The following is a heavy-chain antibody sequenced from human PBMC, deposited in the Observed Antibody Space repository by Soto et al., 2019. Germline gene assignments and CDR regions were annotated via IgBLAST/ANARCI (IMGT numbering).Heavy chain of an antibody. CDR1: GYTFSGYY. CDR3: ARSLTEAYCTITGRYTRRLDGMDV. D-gene: IGHD2-2*02. Sequence: ASVKVSCKASGYTFSGYYIHWLRQAPGQGLEWMGWINPNSGGTNYAQKFQGRVTVTRDTPTSTAYMELSRLTSDDTAVYYCARSLTEAYCTITGRYTRRLDGMDVGGQGTTVTVSS. J-gene: IGHJ6*02. CDR2: INPNSGGT. V-gene: IGHV1-2*02.